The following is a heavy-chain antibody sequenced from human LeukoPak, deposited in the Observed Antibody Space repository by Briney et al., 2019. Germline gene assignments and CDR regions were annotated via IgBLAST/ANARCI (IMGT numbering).Heavy chain of an antibody. CDR3: ARVYYYYDSSGYYYIPYYFDY. J-gene: IGHJ4*02. V-gene: IGHV1-2*06. CDR1: GYTFTGYY. CDR2: INPNSGGT. Sequence: GASVKVSCKASGYTFTGYYMHWVRQAPGQGLEWMGRINPNSGGTNYAQKFQGRVTMTRDKSISTAYMELSRLRSDDTAVYYCARVYYYYDSSGYYYIPYYFDYWGQGTLVTVSS. D-gene: IGHD3-22*01.